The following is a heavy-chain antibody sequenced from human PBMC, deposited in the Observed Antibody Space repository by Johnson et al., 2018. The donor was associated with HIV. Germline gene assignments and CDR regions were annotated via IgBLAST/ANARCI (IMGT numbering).Heavy chain of an antibody. CDR2: ISGSGGSA. CDR1: GFTFSSYA. V-gene: IGHV3-23*01. J-gene: IGHJ3*01. D-gene: IGHD2-2*01. CDR3: ANGGCCSGTSCPSRDL. Sequence: EVQLMESGGGVVQPGRSLRLSCAASGFTFSSYAMSWVRQAPGKGLEWVSAISGSGGSAYYADSVNGRSTISSDNSKNTLHLQMNSQGDEDTALYYCANGGCCSGTSCPSRDLWGQGTMVTVSS.